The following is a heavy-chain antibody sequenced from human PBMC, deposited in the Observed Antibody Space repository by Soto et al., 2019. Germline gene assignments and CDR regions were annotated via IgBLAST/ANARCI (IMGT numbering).Heavy chain of an antibody. CDR1: GFTFSDHQ. V-gene: IGHV3-72*01. D-gene: IGHD3-9*01. CDR2: SRNKANSYTT. CDR3: AKDLSHWYFDWLPNLDAFDI. Sequence: GGSLRLSCAAYGFTFSDHQMDWVRQAPGKGLEWVGRSRNKANSYTTEYAASVKGRFTISRDDSKNSLYLQMNSLKIEDTAVYYCAKDLSHWYFDWLPNLDAFDIWGQGTMVTVSS. J-gene: IGHJ3*02.